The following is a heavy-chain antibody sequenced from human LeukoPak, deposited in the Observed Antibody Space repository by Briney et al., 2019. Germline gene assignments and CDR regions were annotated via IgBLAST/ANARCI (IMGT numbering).Heavy chain of an antibody. Sequence: SETVSCKASGGTFSSYAIRWVRQAPGQGLEWMGGIIPIFGTANYAQKFQGRVTITADESTSTAYMELSSLRSEDTAVYYCARAYGSGSVADDYWGQGTLVTVSS. D-gene: IGHD3-10*01. CDR1: GGTFSSYA. V-gene: IGHV1-69*13. CDR3: ARAYGSGSVADDY. CDR2: IIPIFGTA. J-gene: IGHJ4*02.